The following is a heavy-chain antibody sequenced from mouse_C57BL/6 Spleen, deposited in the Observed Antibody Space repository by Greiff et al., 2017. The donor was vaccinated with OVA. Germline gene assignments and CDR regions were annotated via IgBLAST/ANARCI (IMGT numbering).Heavy chain of an antibody. Sequence: EVKLVESGGGLVQPGGSMKLSCAASGFTFSDAWMDWVRQSPEKGLEWVAEIRNKANNHATYYAESVKGRFTISRDDSKSSVYLQMNSLRAEDTGIYYCTRRGNYYGSRTEYFDVWGTGTTVTVSS. V-gene: IGHV6-6*01. D-gene: IGHD1-1*01. CDR3: TRRGNYYGSRTEYFDV. CDR2: IRNKANNHAT. J-gene: IGHJ1*03. CDR1: GFTFSDAW.